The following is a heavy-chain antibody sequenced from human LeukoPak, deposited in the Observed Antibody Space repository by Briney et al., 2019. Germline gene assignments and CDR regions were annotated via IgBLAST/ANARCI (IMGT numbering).Heavy chain of an antibody. D-gene: IGHD1-7*01. J-gene: IGHJ5*02. CDR3: ARDACSEYNWNYGSFDP. CDR2: ISSSGSTI. V-gene: IGHV3-11*01. CDR1: GFTFSDYY. Sequence: GGSLRLSCAASGFTFSDYYMSWIRQAPGKGLEWVSYISSSGSTIYYADSVKGRFTISRDNAKNSLYLQVNSLRAEDTAVYYCARDACSEYNWNYGSFDPWGQGTLVTVSS.